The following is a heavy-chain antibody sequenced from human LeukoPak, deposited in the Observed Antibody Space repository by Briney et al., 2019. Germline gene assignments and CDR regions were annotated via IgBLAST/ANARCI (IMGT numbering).Heavy chain of an antibody. V-gene: IGHV3-53*01. D-gene: IGHD5-24*01. CDR1: GFTVSSNY. CDR2: IYSGGST. Sequence: GGSLRLSCAASGFTVSSNYMSWVRQAPGKGLEWVSVIYSGGSTYYADSVKGRFTIPRDNSKNTLYLQMNSLRAEDTAVYYCARGQRWLQFPLDYWGQGTLVTVSS. J-gene: IGHJ4*02. CDR3: ARGQRWLQFPLDY.